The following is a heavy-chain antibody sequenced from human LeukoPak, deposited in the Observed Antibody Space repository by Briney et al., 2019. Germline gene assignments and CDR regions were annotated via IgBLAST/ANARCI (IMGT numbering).Heavy chain of an antibody. CDR3: ARFKFVYFDGSGNYYLSFDW. CDR2: INEDETEK. CDR1: GFTFSNHW. J-gene: IGHJ4*02. V-gene: IGHV3-7*01. Sequence: GGSLRLSCAASGFTFSNHWMSWVRQAPGKGLEWVASINEDETEKYFVDSVKGRFTISRDNAKNSLYLQMTSLTDEDSAVYYCARFKFVYFDGSGNYYLSFDWWGQGTLVTVSS. D-gene: IGHD3-22*01.